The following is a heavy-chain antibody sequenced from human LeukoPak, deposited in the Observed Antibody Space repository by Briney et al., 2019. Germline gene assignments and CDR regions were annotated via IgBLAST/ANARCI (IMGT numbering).Heavy chain of an antibody. Sequence: PGGPLRLSCAASGFTFSSYSMNWVRQAPGKGLEWVSSISSSSSYIYYADSVKGRFTISRDNAKNSLYLQMNSLRAEDTAVYCCARLVYCSGGSCDYWGQGTLVTVSS. J-gene: IGHJ4*02. CDR3: ARLVYCSGGSCDY. V-gene: IGHV3-21*01. CDR2: ISSSSSYI. D-gene: IGHD2-15*01. CDR1: GFTFSSYS.